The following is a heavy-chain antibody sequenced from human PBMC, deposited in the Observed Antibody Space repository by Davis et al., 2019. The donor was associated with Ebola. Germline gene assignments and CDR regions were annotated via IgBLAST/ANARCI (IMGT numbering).Heavy chain of an antibody. J-gene: IGHJ4*02. CDR1: GFTFSSYA. V-gene: IGHV3-23*01. D-gene: IGHD6-19*01. CDR2: ISGSGGTT. Sequence: PGGSLRLSCAASGFTFSSYAMNWVRQAPGKGPKWVSGISGSGGTTDYADSVKGRFTISRDNSKNTLYLQVDSLRAEDTAIYYCAKSPHNGGWYLAFDSWGQGTLVTVSS. CDR3: AKSPHNGGWYLAFDS.